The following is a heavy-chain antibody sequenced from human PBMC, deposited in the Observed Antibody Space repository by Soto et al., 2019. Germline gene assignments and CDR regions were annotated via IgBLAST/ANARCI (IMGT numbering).Heavy chain of an antibody. CDR3: ARDPSDYILPFDY. Sequence: SGAPSPPRAVSGGSVNTYYWRWIPQPPGKGLEWIGWIYSSGSTNYNPSLKSRVTISVDTSKNQFSLHLSSVTAADTAVYYCARDPSDYILPFDYWGLGTLVTVSS. CDR1: GGSVNTYY. CDR2: IYSSGST. J-gene: IGHJ4*02. D-gene: IGHD4-17*01. V-gene: IGHV4-59*02.